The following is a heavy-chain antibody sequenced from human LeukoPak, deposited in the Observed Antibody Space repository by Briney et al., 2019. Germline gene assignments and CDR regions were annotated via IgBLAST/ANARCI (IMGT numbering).Heavy chain of an antibody. V-gene: IGHV3-74*01. J-gene: IGHJ4*02. CDR3: ARANNTRTYYYDSSGYRGY. CDR1: GFTFSSYW. CDR2: INSDGSST. D-gene: IGHD3-22*01. Sequence: SGGSLRLSCAASGFTFSSYWMHWVRQAPGKGLGWVSRINSDGSSTNYADSVKGRFTISRDNAKNTLYLQMNSLRAEDTAVYYCARANNTRTYYYDSSGYRGYWGQGTLVTVSS.